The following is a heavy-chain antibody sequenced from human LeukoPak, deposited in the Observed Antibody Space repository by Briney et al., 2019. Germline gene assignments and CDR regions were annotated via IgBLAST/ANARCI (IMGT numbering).Heavy chain of an antibody. CDR2: IYYSGST. Sequence: SETLSLICAVSGASISSFFCNWVRQPPGKGLEWIGSIYYSGSTYYNPSLKSRVTISVDTSKNQFSLKLSSVTAADTAVYYCARHESSVATSHFDYWGQGTLVTVSS. V-gene: IGHV4-59*05. CDR3: ARHESSVATSHFDY. J-gene: IGHJ4*02. CDR1: GASISSFF. D-gene: IGHD5-12*01.